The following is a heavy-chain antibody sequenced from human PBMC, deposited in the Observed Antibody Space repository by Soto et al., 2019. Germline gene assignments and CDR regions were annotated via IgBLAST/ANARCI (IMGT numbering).Heavy chain of an antibody. D-gene: IGHD6-13*01. CDR3: ARGPGIAAAGTFDY. J-gene: IGHJ4*02. V-gene: IGHV4-59*12. Sequence: SETRSLTCTVSGGSISSYYWSWIRQPPGKGLEWIGYIYYSGSTNYNPSLKSRVTISVDTSKNQFSLKLSSVTAADTAVYYCARGPGIAAAGTFDYWGQGTLVTVSS. CDR1: GGSISSYY. CDR2: IYYSGST.